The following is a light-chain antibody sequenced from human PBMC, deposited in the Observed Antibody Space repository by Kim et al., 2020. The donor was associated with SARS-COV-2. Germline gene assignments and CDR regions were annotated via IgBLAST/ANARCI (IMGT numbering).Light chain of an antibody. CDR1: SIGSKS. CDR3: QVWDSSSDHRVV. V-gene: IGLV3-21*04. CDR2: YDS. J-gene: IGLJ2*01. Sequence: PRKTARVSSVGNSIGSKSVHWYQQKSGQAPVLVIYYDSDRPSGIPERFSGSNSGNTATLTISRVEAGYEADYYCQVWDSSSDHRVVFGGGTQLTVL.